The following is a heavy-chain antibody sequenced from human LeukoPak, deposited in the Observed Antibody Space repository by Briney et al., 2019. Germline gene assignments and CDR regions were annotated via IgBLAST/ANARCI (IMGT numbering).Heavy chain of an antibody. D-gene: IGHD3-22*01. J-gene: IGHJ4*02. CDR2: INPSGGST. Sequence: RASVTVSCKASGYTFTSYYMHWLRQAPGQGLEWMGIINPSGGSTTYAQKFQGRVTMNRDMSTSTVYMELSSLRSEDTAVYYCARDLDFYDSSGLDYWGQGTLVTVSS. CDR3: ARDLDFYDSSGLDY. CDR1: GYTFTSYY. V-gene: IGHV1-46*01.